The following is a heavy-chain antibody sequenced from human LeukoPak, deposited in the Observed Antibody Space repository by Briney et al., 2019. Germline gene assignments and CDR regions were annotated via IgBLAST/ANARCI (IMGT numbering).Heavy chain of an antibody. J-gene: IGHJ6*02. Sequence: SETLSLTCAVYGGSFSVYYWSWIRQPPGKGLEWIGEINHSGSTNYNPSLKSRVTISVDTSKNQFSLKLSSVTAADTAVYYCARGDRRRSNPAPTPKRYYYGMDVWGQGTTVTVSS. CDR1: GGSFSVYY. D-gene: IGHD2-2*01. V-gene: IGHV4-34*01. CDR3: ARGDRRRSNPAPTPKRYYYGMDV. CDR2: INHSGST.